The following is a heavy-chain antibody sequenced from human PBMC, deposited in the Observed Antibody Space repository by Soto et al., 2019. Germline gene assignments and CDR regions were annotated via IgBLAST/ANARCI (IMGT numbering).Heavy chain of an antibody. CDR3: AKDIGFQQLLFVFEY. J-gene: IGHJ4*02. CDR1: GDTFRNFA. D-gene: IGHD5-12*01. V-gene: IGHV1-69*01. CDR2: IVPIFGSS. Sequence: VQLVQSGAEVKRPGSSVKVSCTASGDTFRNFAFSWVRQAPGQGLEWMGGIVPIFGSSNYAQRFQGRLTITADDSTSTAYMELSSLRSEDTAVYFCAKDIGFQQLLFVFEYWGQGTLVTVSS.